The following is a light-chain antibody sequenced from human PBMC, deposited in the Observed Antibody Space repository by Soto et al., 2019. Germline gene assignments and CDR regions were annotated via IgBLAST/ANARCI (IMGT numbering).Light chain of an antibody. CDR1: QSISIN. CDR2: AAS. Sequence: EIVMTQSAATLSVSPGERAILSCRASQSISINLAWYQQKPVQAPRPLIYAASNRATGVPARFSGSWSGTEFTLTISSLKSEDFAVYYCQQYNNWITFGQGTRLEIK. CDR3: QQYNNWIT. J-gene: IGKJ5*01. V-gene: IGKV3-15*01.